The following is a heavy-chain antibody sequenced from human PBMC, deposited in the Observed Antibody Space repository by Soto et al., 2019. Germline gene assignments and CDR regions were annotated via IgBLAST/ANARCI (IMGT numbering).Heavy chain of an antibody. CDR1: GGSIRSDDYY. Sequence: SSETLSLPYPVSGGSIRSDDYYWSWIPHPPGKGLEWIGYIYYSAITFHNPSLKNRVTISLDTSKIQFSLKLSSVTAPDTAVYYGVREGGGKWFEPWGQGILVHVSS. V-gene: IGHV4-30-4*01. D-gene: IGHD3-16*01. CDR2: IYYSAIT. CDR3: VREGGGKWFEP. J-gene: IGHJ5*02.